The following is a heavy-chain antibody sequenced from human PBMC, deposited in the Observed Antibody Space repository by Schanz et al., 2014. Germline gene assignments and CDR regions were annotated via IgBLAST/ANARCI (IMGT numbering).Heavy chain of an antibody. Sequence: QVHLVQSGAEVKKPGSSVKVSCKASGGTFSSDTFSWVRQAPGQGLEWMGRIVPIAGITNYAQRFQGRVTITADKSSDTAYMDLSSLRPEDTAVYYCARGGGPEDVFDIWGQGTILTVSS. J-gene: IGHJ3*02. CDR1: GGTFSSDT. CDR3: ARGGGPEDVFDI. D-gene: IGHD2-15*01. CDR2: IVPIAGIT. V-gene: IGHV1-69*02.